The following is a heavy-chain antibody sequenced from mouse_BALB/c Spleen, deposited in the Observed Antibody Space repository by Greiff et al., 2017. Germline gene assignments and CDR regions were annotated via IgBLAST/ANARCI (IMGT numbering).Heavy chain of an antibody. D-gene: IGHD1-1*01. CDR2: IDPANGNT. CDR1: GFNIKDTY. CDR3: ARDYDSSYDYAMDY. Sequence: VQLQQSGAELVKPGASVKLSCTASGFNIKDTYMHWVKQRPEQGLEWIGRIDPANGNTKYDPKFQGKATITADTSSNTAYLQLSSLTSEDTAVYYCARDYDSSYDYAMDYWGQGTSVTVAS. J-gene: IGHJ4*01. V-gene: IGHV14-3*02.